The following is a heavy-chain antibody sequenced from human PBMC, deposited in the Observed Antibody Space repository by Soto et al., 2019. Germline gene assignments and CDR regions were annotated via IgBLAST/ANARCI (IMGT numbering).Heavy chain of an antibody. CDR3: ARKGGGDYGDPDALDI. CDR1: GYSFTSYW. V-gene: IGHV5-10-1*01. CDR2: IDPSDSYT. D-gene: IGHD4-17*01. Sequence: PGWSLKISCKGSGYSFTSYWISWVRQMPGKGLEWMGRIDPSDSYTNYSPSFQGHVTISADKSISTAYLQWISLKASDTAMYYCARKGGGDYGDPDALDIWGQGTMVTVSS. J-gene: IGHJ3*02.